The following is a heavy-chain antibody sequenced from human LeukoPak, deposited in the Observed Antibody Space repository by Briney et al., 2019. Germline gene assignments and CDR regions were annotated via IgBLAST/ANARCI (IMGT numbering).Heavy chain of an antibody. CDR2: MNPNSGNT. Sequence: ASVKVSCKASGYTFTSYDINWVRQATGQGLGWMGWMNPNSGNTGYAQKFQGRVTMTRNTSISTAYMELSSLRSEDTAVYYCAKAPGDYYDSSGYVTYWGQGTLVTVSS. D-gene: IGHD3-22*01. J-gene: IGHJ4*02. CDR1: GYTFTSYD. V-gene: IGHV1-8*02. CDR3: AKAPGDYYDSSGYVTY.